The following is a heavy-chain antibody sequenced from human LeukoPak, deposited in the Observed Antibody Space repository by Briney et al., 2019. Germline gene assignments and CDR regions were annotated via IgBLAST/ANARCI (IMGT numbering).Heavy chain of an antibody. J-gene: IGHJ4*02. V-gene: IGHV4-4*02. D-gene: IGHD7-27*01. CDR3: ARELLGAPTPGAY. Sequence: SETLSLTCAVSGASISDHNWWTWVRQPPGKGLEWIGEVHKTGKTNYNPSLKTRVTISIDASKNQLSLELTSVTAADAAVYYCARELLGAPTPGAYWGQGTRVSVSS. CDR1: GASISDHNW. CDR2: VHKTGKT.